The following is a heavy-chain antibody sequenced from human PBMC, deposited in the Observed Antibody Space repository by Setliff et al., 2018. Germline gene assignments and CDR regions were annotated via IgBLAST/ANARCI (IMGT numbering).Heavy chain of an antibody. CDR3: ARGKLRLGQLSLFYGFDI. Sequence: LSLTCTVSGDSISSYYWSWIRQPAGKGLEWIGRIYSSGSTNFNPSLKSRVTMSMDTSKNQFSLKLSSVTAADTAIYYCARGKLRLGQLSLFYGFDIWGQGTMVTVS. V-gene: IGHV4-4*07. D-gene: IGHD3-16*02. CDR1: GDSISSYY. J-gene: IGHJ3*02. CDR2: IYSSGST.